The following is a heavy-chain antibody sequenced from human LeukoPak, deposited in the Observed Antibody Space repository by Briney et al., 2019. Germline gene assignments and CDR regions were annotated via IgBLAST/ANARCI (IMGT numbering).Heavy chain of an antibody. CDR3: ASLAAAGDFDY. Sequence: NPSETPSLTCAVYGGSFSGYYWSWIRQPPGKGLEWIGEINHSGSTNYNPSLKSRVTISVDTSKNQFSLKLSSVTAADTAVYYCASLAAAGDFDYWGQGTLVTVSS. J-gene: IGHJ4*02. V-gene: IGHV4-34*01. CDR1: GGSFSGYY. D-gene: IGHD6-13*01. CDR2: INHSGST.